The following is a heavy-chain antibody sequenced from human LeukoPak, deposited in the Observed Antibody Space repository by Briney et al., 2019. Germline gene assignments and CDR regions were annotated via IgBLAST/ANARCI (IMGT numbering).Heavy chain of an antibody. Sequence: ASVKVSCKASGYTFTGYYMHWVRQAPGQGLEWMGWINPNSGGTNYAQKFQGRVTMTRDTSISTAYMELSRLRSDDTAVYYCAREGAGSNYYYMDVWGKGTTVTVSS. J-gene: IGHJ6*03. CDR1: GYTFTGYY. CDR2: INPNSGGT. CDR3: AREGAGSNYYYMDV. V-gene: IGHV1-2*02.